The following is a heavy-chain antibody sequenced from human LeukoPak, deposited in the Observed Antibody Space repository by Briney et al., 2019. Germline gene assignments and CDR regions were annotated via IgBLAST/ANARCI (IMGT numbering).Heavy chain of an antibody. V-gene: IGHV3-21*04. D-gene: IGHD5-24*01. CDR2: ISSSSNYI. CDR3: ARGRDGYNPEIDY. J-gene: IGHJ4*02. Sequence: GGSLRLSCAASGFTFTSYSMNWVRQAPGKGLEWVSSISSSSNYIYYADSVKGRFTVSRDNAKNTLYLQMNSLRAEDTAVYYCARGRDGYNPEIDYWGQGTLVTVSS. CDR1: GFTFTSYS.